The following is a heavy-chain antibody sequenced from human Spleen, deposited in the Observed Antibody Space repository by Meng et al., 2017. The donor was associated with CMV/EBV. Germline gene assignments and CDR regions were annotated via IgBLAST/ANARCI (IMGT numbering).Heavy chain of an antibody. CDR2: INSDGSST. CDR3: ARKKLGYGSAFDI. D-gene: IGHD2-15*01. CDR1: GFTFSSYW. Sequence: GESLKISCAASGFTFSSYWMHWVRQAPGKGLVWVSRINSDGSSTSYADSVEGRFTISRDNAKNTLYLQMNSLRAEDTAVYYCARKKLGYGSAFDIWGEGTMVTVSS. J-gene: IGHJ3*02. V-gene: IGHV3-74*01.